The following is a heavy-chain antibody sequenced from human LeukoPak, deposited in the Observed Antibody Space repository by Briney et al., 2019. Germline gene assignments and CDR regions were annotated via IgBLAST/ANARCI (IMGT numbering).Heavy chain of an antibody. V-gene: IGHV4-59*01. Sequence: PSETLSLTCTVSGGSISSYYWSWIRQPPGKGLEWIGYIYYSGSTNYNPSLKSRVTISVDTSKNQFSLKLSSVTAADTAVYYCARTRYYDFWSGYYWDPTYFDYWGQGTLVTVSS. D-gene: IGHD3-3*01. CDR3: ARTRYYDFWSGYYWDPTYFDY. CDR2: IYYSGST. J-gene: IGHJ4*02. CDR1: GGSISSYY.